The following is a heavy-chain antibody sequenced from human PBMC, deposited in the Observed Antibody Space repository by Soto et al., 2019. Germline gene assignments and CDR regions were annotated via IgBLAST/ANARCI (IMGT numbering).Heavy chain of an antibody. CDR3: ARGRTLAPPPFTLDY. CDR2: INHSGST. J-gene: IGHJ4*02. CDR1: GGSFSGYY. D-gene: IGHD6-6*01. Sequence: PSETLSLTCAVYGGSFSGYYWSWIRQPPGKGLEWIGEINHSGSTNYNPSLKSRVTISVDTSKNQFSLKLSSVTAADTAVYYCARGRTLAPPPFTLDYWGQLTLVTVS. V-gene: IGHV4-34*01.